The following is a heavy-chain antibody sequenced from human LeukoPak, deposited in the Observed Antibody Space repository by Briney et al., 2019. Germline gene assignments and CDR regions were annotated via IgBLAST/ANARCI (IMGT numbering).Heavy chain of an antibody. J-gene: IGHJ4*02. V-gene: IGHV3-30*18. CDR3: AKAAAIETFDYFDY. CDR2: ISYDGSNK. CDR1: GFTFSSYG. D-gene: IGHD2-2*01. Sequence: PGRSLRLSCAASGFTFSSYGMHWVRQAPGKGLEWVAVISYDGSNKYYADSVKGRFTISRDNSKNTLYLQMNSLRAEDTAVYYCAKAAAIETFDYFDYWGQGTLVTVSS.